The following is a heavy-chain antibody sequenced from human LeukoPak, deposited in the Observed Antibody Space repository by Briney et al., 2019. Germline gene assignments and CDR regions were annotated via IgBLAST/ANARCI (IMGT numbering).Heavy chain of an antibody. J-gene: IGHJ4*02. CDR2: ISYGGRNN. Sequence: PGGSLRLSCAASGFTFSSYGMHWVRQAPGKGLEWVAVISYGGRNNYHADSVKGRFTISRDNSKNTLYLQMNSLRAEDTAVYYCARRIDSGWAGGFDYWGQGTLVTVSS. V-gene: IGHV3-30*03. D-gene: IGHD6-19*01. CDR3: ARRIDSGWAGGFDY. CDR1: GFTFSSYG.